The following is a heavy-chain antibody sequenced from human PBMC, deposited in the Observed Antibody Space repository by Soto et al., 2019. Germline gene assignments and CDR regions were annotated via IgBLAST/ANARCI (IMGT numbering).Heavy chain of an antibody. Sequence: QVQLVQSGGEVKQPGASVKVSCKTSGYTFCNYGISWVRQAPGQGLEWVGWISGYNGNTKHAQNVQGRVTLTTDTSTSTAYMELRSLTSDDTAVYYCARDRDTSGWYRSNYWGQGTLVSVSS. J-gene: IGHJ4*02. CDR3: ARDRDTSGWYRSNY. V-gene: IGHV1-18*01. D-gene: IGHD6-19*01. CDR2: ISGYNGNT. CDR1: GYTFCNYG.